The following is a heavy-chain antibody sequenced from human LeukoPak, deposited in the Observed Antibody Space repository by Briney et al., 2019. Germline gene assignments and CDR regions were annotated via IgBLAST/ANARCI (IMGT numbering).Heavy chain of an antibody. CDR2: INPSGGST. CDR1: GYTFTSYY. J-gene: IGHJ3*02. V-gene: IGHV1-46*01. Sequence: GASVKVSCKASGYTFTSYYMHWVRQAPGQGLEWMGIINPSGGSTSYAQKFQGRVTMTRDTSTSTVYMELSSLSAEDTAVYYCAREGNSWGGERVHFDIWGQGTMVTVSS. CDR3: AREGNSWGGERVHFDI. D-gene: IGHD2/OR15-2a*01.